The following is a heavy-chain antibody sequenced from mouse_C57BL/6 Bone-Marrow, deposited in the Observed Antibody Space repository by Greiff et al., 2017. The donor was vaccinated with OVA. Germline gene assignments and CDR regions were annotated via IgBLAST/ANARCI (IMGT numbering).Heavy chain of an antibody. CDR3: ARSGGYYYGSSPWFAY. D-gene: IGHD1-1*01. Sequence: QVHVKQSGAELARPGASVKLSCKASGYTFTSYGISWVKQRTGQGLEWIGEIYPRSGNTYYNEKFKGKATLTADKSSSTAYMELRSLTSEDSAVYFCARSGGYYYGSSPWFAYWGQGTLVTVSA. V-gene: IGHV1-81*01. J-gene: IGHJ3*01. CDR2: IYPRSGNT. CDR1: GYTFTSYG.